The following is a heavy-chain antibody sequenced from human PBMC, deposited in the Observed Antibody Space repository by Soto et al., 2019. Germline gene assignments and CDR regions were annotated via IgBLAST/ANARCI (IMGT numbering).Heavy chain of an antibody. V-gene: IGHV3-48*01. CDR3: ARDRIYGHYEY. J-gene: IGHJ4*02. CDR2: ISSSSSTI. CDR1: GFTVSSHS. D-gene: IGHD4-17*01. Sequence: GGSLRLSCAASGFTVSSHSMNWVRQAPGKGLEWVSYISSSSSTIYYADSVKGRFTISRDNAKNSLYLQMNSLRAEDTAVYYCARDRIYGHYEYWGQGTLVTSPQ.